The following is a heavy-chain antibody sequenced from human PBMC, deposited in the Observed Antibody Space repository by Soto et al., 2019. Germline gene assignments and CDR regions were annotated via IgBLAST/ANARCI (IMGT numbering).Heavy chain of an antibody. D-gene: IGHD2-2*01. CDR2: IWYDGSNE. J-gene: IGHJ4*02. CDR1: GFPFRSYG. CDR3: ARGRGSTGYLGRELYFDY. V-gene: IGHV3-33*01. Sequence: PGGSLRLSCAASGFPFRSYGMHWVRQAPGKGLEWVSVIWYDGSNEYYTDSVKGRFTISRDNSKNTLYLHMNSLRAEDTAMYYCARGRGSTGYLGRELYFDYRGQGTLVTVSS.